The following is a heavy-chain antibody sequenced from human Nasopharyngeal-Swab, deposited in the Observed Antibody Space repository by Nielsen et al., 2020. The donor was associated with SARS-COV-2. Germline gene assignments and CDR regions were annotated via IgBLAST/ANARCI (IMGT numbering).Heavy chain of an antibody. CDR2: INTNTGNP. V-gene: IGHV7-4-1*02. D-gene: IGHD2-2*01. CDR3: ARDLVGLGYY. CDR1: GYTFTNYA. J-gene: IGHJ4*02. Sequence: AGVKVPCKPCGYTFTNYAMNWVRQAPGQGLEWMGWINTNTGNPMYAQGFTGRFVFSLDTSVSTAYLQISSLKAEDTAVYYCARDLVGLGYYWGQGTLVTVSS.